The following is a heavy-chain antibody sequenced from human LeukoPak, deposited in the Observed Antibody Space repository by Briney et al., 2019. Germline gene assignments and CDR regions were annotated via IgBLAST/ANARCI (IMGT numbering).Heavy chain of an antibody. D-gene: IGHD6-6*01. CDR2: IRYDGSNK. CDR3: AKDLGYSSSYNITLLDY. CDR1: GFTFSSYG. Sequence: GGSLRLSCAASGFTFSSYGMHWVRQAPGKGLEWVAFIRYDGSNKYYADSVKGRFTISRDNSKNTLYLQMNSLRAEDTAVYYCAKDLGYSSSYNITLLDYWGQRTLVTVSS. V-gene: IGHV3-30*02. J-gene: IGHJ4*02.